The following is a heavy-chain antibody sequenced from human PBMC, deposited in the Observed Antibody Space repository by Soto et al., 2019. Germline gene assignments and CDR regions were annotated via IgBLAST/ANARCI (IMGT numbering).Heavy chain of an antibody. CDR3: VREDGVVGVSSAFDS. CDR2: INGRSNYK. D-gene: IGHD2-15*01. V-gene: IGHV3-21*02. J-gene: IGHJ4*02. CDR1: GCTLTTYT. Sequence: EVKLVESGGGLVAPGGSLRLSCVACGCTLTTYTMNWVRQAPGTGLEWVASINGRSNYKYYSDSVKGRFTISRDNAQNSLFLQMGRLGPEDTAIYYCVREDGVVGVSSAFDSWGQGTLVTLSS.